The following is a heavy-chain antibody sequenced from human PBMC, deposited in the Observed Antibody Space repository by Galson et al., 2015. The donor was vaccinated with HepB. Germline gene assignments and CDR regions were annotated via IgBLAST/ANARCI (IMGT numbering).Heavy chain of an antibody. CDR1: GFSFSDYY. CDR3: TRVSTLYASSH. D-gene: IGHD5/OR15-5a*01. CDR2: ISSTGSNA. J-gene: IGHJ1*01. Sequence: SLRLSCAASGFSFSDYYMTWIRQAPGQGLEWVAYISSTGSNANYADSVKGRFSISRDNAQNSLYLQMNSLRAEDTAIYYCTRVSTLYASSHWGQGTVVAVSS. V-gene: IGHV3-11*06.